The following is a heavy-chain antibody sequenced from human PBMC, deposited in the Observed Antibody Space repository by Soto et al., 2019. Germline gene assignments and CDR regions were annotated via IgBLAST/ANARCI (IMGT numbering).Heavy chain of an antibody. CDR3: ARDGERVGYCSSTSCYFLSFDY. D-gene: IGHD2-2*01. Sequence: GGSLRLSCAASGFTFSSYGMHWVRQAPGKGLEWVAVIWYDGSNKYYADSVKGRFTISRDNSKNTLYLQMNSLRAEDTAVYYCARDGERVGYCSSTSCYFLSFDYWGQGTLVTVSS. CDR2: IWYDGSNK. J-gene: IGHJ4*02. CDR1: GFTFSSYG. V-gene: IGHV3-33*01.